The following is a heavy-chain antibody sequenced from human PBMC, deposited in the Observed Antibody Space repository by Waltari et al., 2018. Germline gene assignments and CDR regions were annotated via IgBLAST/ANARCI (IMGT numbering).Heavy chain of an antibody. CDR2: ISYDGSNK. D-gene: IGHD5-12*01. J-gene: IGHJ6*02. V-gene: IGHV3-30-3*01. CDR1: GFTFSSYA. CDR3: ARVADGYKPYYYYGMDV. Sequence: QVQLVEFGGGVVQPGRSLRLSCAASGFTFSSYAMHWVRQAPGKGLEWVAVISYDGSNKYYADSVKGRFTISRDNSKNTLYLQMNSLRAEDTAVYYCARVADGYKPYYYYGMDVWGQGTTVTVSS.